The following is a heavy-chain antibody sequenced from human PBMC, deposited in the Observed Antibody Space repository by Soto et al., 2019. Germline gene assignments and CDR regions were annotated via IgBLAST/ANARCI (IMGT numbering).Heavy chain of an antibody. Sequence: PSETLSLTCSVPGGSITSYYWSWIRQPPGKGLEWIGYIYYSGSTNYSPSLRSRVTISADTSKNQISLKLTSATASDTAVYYCARGVGSSPPRYWGRGTLVTVSS. CDR1: GGSITSYY. CDR3: ARGVGSSPPRY. J-gene: IGHJ4*02. CDR2: IYYSGST. V-gene: IGHV4-59*01. D-gene: IGHD3-9*01.